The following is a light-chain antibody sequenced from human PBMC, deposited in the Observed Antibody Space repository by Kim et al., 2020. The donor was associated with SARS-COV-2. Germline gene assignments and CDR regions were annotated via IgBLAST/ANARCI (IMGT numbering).Light chain of an antibody. J-gene: IGLJ3*02. CDR2: DVN. CDR3: SSFTTRSTLV. V-gene: IGLV2-14*03. Sequence: QSVLTQPASVSGSPGQSITISCTGTISNIGSYNYVSWHQQHPGKAPKLMIYDVNKRPSGISSRFSGAKSGRTASLTISGLQSEDEADYYCSSFTTRSTLVFGGGTQLTVL. CDR1: ISNIGSYNY.